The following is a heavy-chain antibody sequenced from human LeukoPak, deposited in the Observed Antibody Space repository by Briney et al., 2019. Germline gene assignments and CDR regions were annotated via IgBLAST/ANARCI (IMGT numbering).Heavy chain of an antibody. V-gene: IGHV4-38-2*02. J-gene: IGHJ2*01. D-gene: IGHD4-23*01. Sequence: SETLSLTCTVSGYSISSGYYWGWIRQPPGKGLEWIGSIYHSGSTYYNPSLKSRVTISEDTSKNQFSLKLSSVTAADTAVYYCARVVTTVVTAHWYFDLWGRGTLVTVSS. CDR3: ARVVTTVVTAHWYFDL. CDR1: GYSISSGYY. CDR2: IYHSGST.